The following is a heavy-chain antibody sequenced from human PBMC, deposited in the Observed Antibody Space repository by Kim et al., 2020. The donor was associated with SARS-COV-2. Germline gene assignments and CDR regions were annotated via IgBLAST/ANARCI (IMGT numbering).Heavy chain of an antibody. CDR2: VGPDGTEK. Sequence: GGSLRLSCAASGFTFSRFWMNWVRQAPGKGLEWVANVGPDGTEKYYVDSVEGRFTISRDNAANSLYLQMNSLRADDTAVYYCARDPHRGGAYDYWGKGTL. D-gene: IGHD4-17*01. CDR3: ARDPHRGGAYDY. J-gene: IGHJ4*02. V-gene: IGHV3-7*03. CDR1: GFTFSRFW.